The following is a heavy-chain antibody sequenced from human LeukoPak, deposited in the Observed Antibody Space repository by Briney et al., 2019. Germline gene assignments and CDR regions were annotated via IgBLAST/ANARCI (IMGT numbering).Heavy chain of an antibody. CDR2: ISSSSTI. D-gene: IGHD3-22*01. CDR3: ARDLPPYYYDGSGRGALDY. J-gene: IGHJ4*02. Sequence: NTGGSLRLSCAASGFTFSDYYMSWIRQAPGKGLEWVSYISSSSTIYYADSVKGRFTISRDNAKNSLYLQMNSLRAEDTAVYYCARDLPPYYYDGSGRGALDYWGQGTLVTVSS. V-gene: IGHV3-11*01. CDR1: GFTFSDYY.